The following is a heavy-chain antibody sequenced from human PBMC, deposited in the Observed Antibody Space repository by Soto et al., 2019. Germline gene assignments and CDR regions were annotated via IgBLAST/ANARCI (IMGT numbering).Heavy chain of an antibody. CDR3: ARRGYSSSSWYYYYGMDV. Sequence: QVQLVQSGAEVKKPGSSVKVSCKASGGTFSSYAISWVRQAPGQGLEWMGGIIPIFGTANYAQKVQGRVTITADESTSTAYMELSSLRSEDTAVYYCARRGYSSSSWYYYYGMDVWGQGTTVTVSS. CDR1: GGTFSSYA. V-gene: IGHV1-69*01. D-gene: IGHD6-6*01. CDR2: IIPIFGTA. J-gene: IGHJ6*02.